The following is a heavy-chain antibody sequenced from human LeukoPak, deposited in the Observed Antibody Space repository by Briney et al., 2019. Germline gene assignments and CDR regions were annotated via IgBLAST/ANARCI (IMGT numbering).Heavy chain of an antibody. J-gene: IGHJ4*02. CDR3: ARIGYNHYFDY. D-gene: IGHD5-24*01. V-gene: IGHV1-2*02. CDR2: INPNSGGT. Sequence: ASVKVSCKASGYTFTDYYPHWVRQAPGQGLEWMGWINPNSGGTNYAQTFQGRVTMTRDTSITTASLELSSLRSDDTAVYYCARIGYNHYFDYWGQGTLVTVSS. CDR1: GYTFTDYY.